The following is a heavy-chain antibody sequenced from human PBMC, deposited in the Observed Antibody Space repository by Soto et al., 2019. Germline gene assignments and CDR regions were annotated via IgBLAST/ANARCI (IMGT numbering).Heavy chain of an antibody. CDR3: ARESMPLTNDWYFDL. D-gene: IGHD2-8*01. CDR2: IFDSGST. Sequence: QVQLQESGPGLVKPSETLSLTCTVSGGSISGGVHSWSWIRQPPGKGLEWIGHIFDSGSTYYNPSLTSRLTISVDTSKNQFSLRLSSVTAADTAVYYCARESMPLTNDWYFDLWGRGTLVTVSS. CDR1: GGSISGGVHS. J-gene: IGHJ2*01. V-gene: IGHV4-30-4*01.